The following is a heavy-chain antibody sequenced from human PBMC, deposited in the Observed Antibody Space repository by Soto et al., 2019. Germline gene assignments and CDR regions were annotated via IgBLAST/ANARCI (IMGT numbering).Heavy chain of an antibody. V-gene: IGHV4-59*01. CDR3: ARLMRSSSYYYYGMDV. D-gene: IGHD6-6*01. CDR2: VYHSGST. J-gene: IGHJ6*02. Sequence: SETLSLTCTVSGDSISSYFWSWIRQPPGKGLEWIGCVYHSGSTNYSPSLKRRVSISVDTSKNQFSLRLTSVTAADTAVYYCARLMRSSSYYYYGMDVWGQGTTVTVSS. CDR1: GDSISSYF.